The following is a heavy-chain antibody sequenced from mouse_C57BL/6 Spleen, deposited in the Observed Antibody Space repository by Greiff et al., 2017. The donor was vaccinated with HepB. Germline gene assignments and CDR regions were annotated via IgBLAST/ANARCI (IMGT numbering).Heavy chain of an antibody. V-gene: IGHV1-26*01. CDR1: GYTFTDYY. Sequence: EVQLQQSGPELVKPGASVKISCKASGYTFTDYYMNWVKQSHGKSLEWIGDINPNNGGTSYNQKFKGKATLTVDKSSSTAYMELRSLKAEDSAVYYGARRYVYLSQGTTLTDAS. D-gene: IGHD2-14*01. J-gene: IGHJ2*01. CDR2: INPNNGGT. CDR3: ARRYVY.